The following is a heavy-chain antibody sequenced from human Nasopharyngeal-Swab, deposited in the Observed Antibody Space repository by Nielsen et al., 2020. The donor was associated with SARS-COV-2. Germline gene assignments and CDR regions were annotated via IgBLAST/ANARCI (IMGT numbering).Heavy chain of an antibody. CDR2: ISSSSSYI. V-gene: IGHV3-21*01. Sequence: GESLKISCAASGFTFSSYSMNWVRQAPGTGLEWVSSISSSSSYIYYADSVKGRFTISRDNAKNSLYLQMNSLRAEDTAVYYCARARGSGWYFDLWGRGTLVTVSS. J-gene: IGHJ2*01. CDR1: GFTFSSYS. D-gene: IGHD2-15*01. CDR3: ARARGSGWYFDL.